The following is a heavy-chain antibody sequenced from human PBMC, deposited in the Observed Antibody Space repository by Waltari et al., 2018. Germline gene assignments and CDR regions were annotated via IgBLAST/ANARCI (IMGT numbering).Heavy chain of an antibody. CDR3: ARAGEFRSYYYAMDV. J-gene: IGHJ6*02. Sequence: EGQLVESGGGLVRSGGSLGLSCATSGSTFGFYDMHWVRQAPGKGLEWLSYISVGSATIYYADSVKGRFSISRDDARNSLFLEINSLRAEDSAVYYCARAGEFRSYYYAMDVWGQGTAVSVSS. V-gene: IGHV3-48*03. CDR1: GSTFGFYD. D-gene: IGHD3-10*01. CDR2: ISVGSATI.